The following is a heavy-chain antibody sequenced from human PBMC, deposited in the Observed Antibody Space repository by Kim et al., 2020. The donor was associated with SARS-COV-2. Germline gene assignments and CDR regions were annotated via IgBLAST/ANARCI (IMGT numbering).Heavy chain of an antibody. D-gene: IGHD2-2*01. Sequence: GGSLRLSCAASGFTFDDYTMHWVRQAPGKGLEWVSLISGDGGDTYYVDSVKGRFTISRDNSKNSLYLQMNSLRTEDTALYYCTKHHQVPPNYSYYYSMNAWGQGTTVTVSS. CDR2: ISGDGGDT. CDR1: GFTFDDYT. CDR3: TKHHQVPPNYSYYYSMNA. V-gene: IGHV3-43*02. J-gene: IGHJ6*02.